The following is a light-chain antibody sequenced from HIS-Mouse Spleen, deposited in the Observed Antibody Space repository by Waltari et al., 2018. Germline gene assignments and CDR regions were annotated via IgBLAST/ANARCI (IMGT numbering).Light chain of an antibody. CDR3: CSYAGSYTGV. J-gene: IGLJ1*01. Sequence: SALTQPRPVSGPPGHSATISCTGTSSVVGGYNYVSWYQQHPGKAPKLMIYDVSKRPSGVPDRFSGSKSGNTASLTISGLQAEDEADYYCCSYAGSYTGVFGTGTKVTVL. V-gene: IGLV2-11*01. CDR2: DVS. CDR1: SSVVGGYNY.